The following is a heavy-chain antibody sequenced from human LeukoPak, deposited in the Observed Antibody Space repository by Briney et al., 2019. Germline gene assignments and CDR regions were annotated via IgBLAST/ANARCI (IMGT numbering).Heavy chain of an antibody. CDR2: INPNSGGT. V-gene: IGHV1-2*02. D-gene: IGHD1-26*01. Sequence: GASVTVSCKASGYTFTGYYMHWVRQAPGQGLEWMGCINPNSGGTKYAQKFQGGVTLTRDTSISTAYMELSRLRSEDTAVYYCARDSAGIVGATNVGGDDAFDIWGQGTMVTVSS. CDR1: GYTFTGYY. CDR3: ARDSAGIVGATNVGGDDAFDI. J-gene: IGHJ3*02.